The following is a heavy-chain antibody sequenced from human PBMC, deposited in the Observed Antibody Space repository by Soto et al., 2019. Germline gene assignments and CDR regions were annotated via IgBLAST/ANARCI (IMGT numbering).Heavy chain of an antibody. D-gene: IGHD2-2*01. Sequence: ASVKVSCKASGYTFTSYGISWVRQAPGQGLEWMGWISAYNGNTNYAQKLQGRVTMTTDTSTSTAYMELRSLRSDDKAVYYCARDVAIVVVPPAKDYYYYYGMDVWGQGTTLTVSS. CDR2: ISAYNGNT. V-gene: IGHV1-18*01. CDR3: ARDVAIVVVPPAKDYYYYYGMDV. J-gene: IGHJ6*02. CDR1: GYTFTSYG.